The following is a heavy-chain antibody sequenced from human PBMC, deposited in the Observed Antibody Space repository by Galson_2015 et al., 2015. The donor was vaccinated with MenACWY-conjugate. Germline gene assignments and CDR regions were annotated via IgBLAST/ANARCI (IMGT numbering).Heavy chain of an antibody. J-gene: IGHJ3*02. CDR1: GFTFSSYE. CDR2: IRSSGSTI. D-gene: IGHD4-17*01. Sequence: SLRLSCAASGFTFSSYEMNWVRQAPGKGLEWISYIRSSGSTIYYADSVKGRFTISRDNAKNSLYLQMNSLRAEDTAVYYCARDSWVTTSTDVFEIWGQGTMVTVSS. CDR3: ARDSWVTTSTDVFEI. V-gene: IGHV3-48*03.